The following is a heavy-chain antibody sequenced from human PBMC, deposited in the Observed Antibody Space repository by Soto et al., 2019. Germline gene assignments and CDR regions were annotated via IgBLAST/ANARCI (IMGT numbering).Heavy chain of an antibody. CDR1: GYSFTSYW. CDR2: IDPSDSYT. CDR3: ARSADFWSGHYYYGMDV. J-gene: IGHJ6*02. Sequence: RGESLKISCKGSGYSFTSYWISWVRQMPGKGLEWMGRIDPSDSYTNYSPSFQGHVTISADKSISTAYLQWGSLKASDTAMYYCARSADFWSGHYYYGMDVWGQGTTVTVSS. D-gene: IGHD3-3*01. V-gene: IGHV5-10-1*01.